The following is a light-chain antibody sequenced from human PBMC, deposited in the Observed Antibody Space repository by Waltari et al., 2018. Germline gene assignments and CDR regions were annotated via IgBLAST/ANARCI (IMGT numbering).Light chain of an antibody. CDR3: QQYNTWPPNYT. V-gene: IGKV3-15*01. CDR2: GAS. J-gene: IGKJ2*01. Sequence: EIVMTQSPATLSVSPGERAVLSCRASQSVKTNLAWYQQKPGQAPRVLVYGASRRARGVPDRFSGSGSETEFTLTISNLQSEDFAVYYCQQYNTWPPNYTFGQGTKLEIK. CDR1: QSVKTN.